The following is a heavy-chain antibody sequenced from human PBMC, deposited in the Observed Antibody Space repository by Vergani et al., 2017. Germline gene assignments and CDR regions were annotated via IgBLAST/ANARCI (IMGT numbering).Heavy chain of an antibody. CDR3: ARRIVRVDVFYDAIDI. CDR1: GFPFSGYG. D-gene: IGHD1-26*01. J-gene: IGHJ3*02. V-gene: IGHV3-30*03. CDR2: ITYEGSNV. Sequence: VQVVESGGGVVQPGRSLRLSCAGSGFPFSGYGMHWVRQAPGKGLEWVAMITYEGSNVEYADSVNGRFTVSRDNSKNTVYLEMNSLRAGDTAVYYCARRIVRVDVFYDAIDIWGQGTKVTVSS.